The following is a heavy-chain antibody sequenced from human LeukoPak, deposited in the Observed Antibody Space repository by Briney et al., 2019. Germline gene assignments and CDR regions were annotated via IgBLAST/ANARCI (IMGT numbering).Heavy chain of an antibody. V-gene: IGHV3-23*01. Sequence: GGSLRLSCGVSGFTFSSYGMSWVRQAPGKGLEWVSGISGSGGSTYYADSVKGRFTISRDNSKNTVYLQINSLRAEDTAVYYCAKGHRYCSGGSCYVDYFDYWGQGTLVTVSS. J-gene: IGHJ4*02. CDR2: ISGSGGST. CDR3: AKGHRYCSGGSCYVDYFDY. D-gene: IGHD2-15*01. CDR1: GFTFSSYG.